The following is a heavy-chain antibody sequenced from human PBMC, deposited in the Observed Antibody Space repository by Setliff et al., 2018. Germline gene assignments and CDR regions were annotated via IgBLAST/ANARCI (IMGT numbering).Heavy chain of an antibody. Sequence: GESLKISCKGSGYSFATHWIGWVRQVPGKGLEWMAIIYPDDSDTRYSPSFQGQVTVSADTSSSTAFLQWSSLEASDTAMYYCARGSMITFGGVIDPDDYWGQGTLVTVSS. CDR1: GYSFATHW. CDR3: ARGSMITFGGVIDPDDY. J-gene: IGHJ4*02. CDR2: IYPDDSDT. V-gene: IGHV5-51*01. D-gene: IGHD3-16*02.